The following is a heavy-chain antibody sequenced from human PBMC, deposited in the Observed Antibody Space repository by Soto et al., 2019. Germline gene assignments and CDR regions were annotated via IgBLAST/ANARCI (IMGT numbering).Heavy chain of an antibody. CDR1: GFTFSSYS. J-gene: IGHJ5*02. CDR3: ARETPSRGAGWFDP. D-gene: IGHD3-10*01. CDR2: ISSSSSTI. Sequence: EVQLVESGGGLVQPGGSLRLSCAASGFTFSSYSMNWVRQAPGKGLEWVSYISSSSSTIYYADSVKGRFTISRDNAKNSLYLQMNCLRDEDTAVYYCARETPSRGAGWFDPWGQGTLVTVSS. V-gene: IGHV3-48*02.